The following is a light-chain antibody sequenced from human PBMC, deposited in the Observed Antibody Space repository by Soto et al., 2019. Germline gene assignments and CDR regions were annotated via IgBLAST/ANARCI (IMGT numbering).Light chain of an antibody. Sequence: EIMLTQSPGTLSLSPGERATLSCRASQSVSSSYLAWYQQKPGQAPRLLIYGASSRATGIPDWFSGSGSGTDFTLTISRLEPEDFAVYYCQQYGSSPWTFGQGTKVDIK. J-gene: IGKJ1*01. V-gene: IGKV3-20*01. CDR3: QQYGSSPWT. CDR2: GAS. CDR1: QSVSSSY.